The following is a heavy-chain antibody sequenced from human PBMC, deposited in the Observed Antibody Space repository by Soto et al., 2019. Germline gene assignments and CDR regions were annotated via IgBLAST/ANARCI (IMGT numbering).Heavy chain of an antibody. CDR2: MNPNRGNT. CDR3: ARGALLGAAFDI. V-gene: IGHV1-8*01. J-gene: IGHJ3*02. CDR1: GYTFTSYD. D-gene: IGHD7-27*01. Sequence: ASVKVSCKASGYTFTSYDINWVRQATGQGLEWMGWMNPNRGNTGYAQKFQGRVTRTRNTSISTAYMELSSLRSEDTAVYYCARGALLGAAFDIWGQGTMVTVSS.